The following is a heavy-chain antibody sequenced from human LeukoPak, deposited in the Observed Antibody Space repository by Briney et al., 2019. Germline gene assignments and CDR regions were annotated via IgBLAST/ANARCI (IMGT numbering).Heavy chain of an antibody. J-gene: IGHJ6*04. V-gene: IGHV3-48*03. CDR2: ISSSGSTI. CDR3: AELGITMIGGV. CDR1: GFTFSSYE. Sequence: GGALRLSCAASGFTFSSYEMNWVRQAPGKGLEWVSYISSSGSTIYYADSVKGRFTISRDNAKNSLYLQMNSLSAGDTAVYYCAELGITMIGGVWGKGTTVTISS. D-gene: IGHD3-10*02.